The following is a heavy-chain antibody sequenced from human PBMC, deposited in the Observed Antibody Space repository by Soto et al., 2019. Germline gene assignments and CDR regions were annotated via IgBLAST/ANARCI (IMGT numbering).Heavy chain of an antibody. Sequence: QLQLQESGPGLVKPSETLSLTCTVSGGSISSSSYYWGWIRQPPGKGLEWIGSIYYSGSTYYNPSLKSRXXXXXXXXKXXXXXKXXXVTAADTAVYYCARLPVLPYYFDYWGQGTLVTVSS. D-gene: IGHD3-10*01. V-gene: IGHV4-39*01. J-gene: IGHJ4*02. CDR3: ARLPVLPYYFDY. CDR1: GGSISSSSYY. CDR2: IYYSGST.